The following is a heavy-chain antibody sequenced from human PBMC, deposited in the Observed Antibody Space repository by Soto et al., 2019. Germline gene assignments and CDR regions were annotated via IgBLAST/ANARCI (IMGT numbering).Heavy chain of an antibody. D-gene: IGHD3-16*01. J-gene: IGHJ6*02. CDR3: ARVLGGRMDD. CDR2: ILPSLGET. CDR1: GTIFSSYT. V-gene: IGHV1-69*08. Sequence: QVQLVQSGAEVKKPGSSVRVSCKASGTIFSSYTIRWVRQAPGQGLAWMGRILPSLGETNSAQKFQGRVTPTADNSTNTAYMPLNSLRLEDTAVYYCARVLGGRMDDLGQGTTVTVSS.